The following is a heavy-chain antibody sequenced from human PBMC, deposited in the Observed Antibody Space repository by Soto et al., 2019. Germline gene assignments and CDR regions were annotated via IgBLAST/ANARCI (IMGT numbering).Heavy chain of an antibody. J-gene: IGHJ4*02. D-gene: IGHD4-17*01. CDR1: GFTFSGSA. CDR3: TRGYGDCVRDY. V-gene: IGHV3-73*01. CDR2: IRSKANNYAT. Sequence: EVQLVESGGGLVQPGGSLKLSCAVSGFTFSGSAMHWVRQASGKGLEWVGRIRSKANNYATAYAASVKGRFTISRDDSKNTAYLQMNSLKSEDTAVYYCTRGYGDCVRDYWGQGTLVTVSS.